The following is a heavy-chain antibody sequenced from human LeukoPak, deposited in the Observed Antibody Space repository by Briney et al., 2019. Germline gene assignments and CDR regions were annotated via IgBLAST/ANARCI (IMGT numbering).Heavy chain of an antibody. CDR1: GFSFSSYW. CDR3: ARDSEGLDY. V-gene: IGHV3-21*01. CDR2: ISSSSSYI. J-gene: IGHJ4*02. Sequence: GSLRLSCEASGFSFSSYWMTWVRQPPGKGPEWVSSISSSSSYIYYADSVKGRFTISRDNAKNSLYLQMNSLRAEDTAVYYCARDSEGLDYWGQGTLVTVSS.